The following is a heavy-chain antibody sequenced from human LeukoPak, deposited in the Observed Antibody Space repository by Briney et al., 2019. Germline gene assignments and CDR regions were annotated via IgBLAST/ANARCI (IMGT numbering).Heavy chain of an antibody. V-gene: IGHV3-21*01. J-gene: IGHJ4*02. CDR1: GFTFSSYS. CDR3: ARDLGDYVPLVDY. Sequence: GGSLRLSCAASGFTFSSYSMNRVRQAPGKGREWGSSISSSSSYIYYADSVKGRFTISRDNAKNSLYLQMNSLRAEDTAVYYCARDLGDYVPLVDYWGQGTLVTVSS. D-gene: IGHD4-17*01. CDR2: ISSSSSYI.